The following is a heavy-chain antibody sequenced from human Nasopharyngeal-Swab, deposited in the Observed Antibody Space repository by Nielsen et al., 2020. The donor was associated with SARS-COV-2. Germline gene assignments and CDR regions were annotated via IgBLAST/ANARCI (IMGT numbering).Heavy chain of an antibody. D-gene: IGHD4-17*01. V-gene: IGHV3-20*03. CDR2: INWNGGST. J-gene: IGHJ6*02. CDR3: ASEGTVTSYYYYGMDV. Sequence: PGKGLEWVSGINWNGGSTGYADSVKGRFTISRDNAKNSLYLQMNSLRAEDTAVYYCASEGTVTSYYYYGMDVWGQGTTVTVSS.